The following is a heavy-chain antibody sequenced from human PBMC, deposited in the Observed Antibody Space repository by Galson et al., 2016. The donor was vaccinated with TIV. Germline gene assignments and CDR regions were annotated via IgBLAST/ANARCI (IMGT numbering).Heavy chain of an antibody. Sequence: SGYSFTGNYIHWVRQAPGQGLEWMGWINPTSGDTNYQKRFQDRVTMTRDTSITTVYMDLNRLTSDDTAVYYCARDLSTDTTTPFDYWGQGTLVTV. J-gene: IGHJ4*02. CDR2: INPTSGDT. CDR3: ARDLSTDTTTPFDY. V-gene: IGHV1-2*02. CDR1: GYSFTGNY. D-gene: IGHD4-17*01.